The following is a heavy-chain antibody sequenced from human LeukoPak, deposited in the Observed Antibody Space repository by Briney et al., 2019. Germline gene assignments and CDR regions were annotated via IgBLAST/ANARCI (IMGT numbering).Heavy chain of an antibody. Sequence: GGSLTLSCAPSGFTFSSYAMMCLRQPTGKGLEWVADISGSGGSTYYADSVKGRFTISRDNSKNTLYLQMNSLRAEDTAVYYCAKDHRPTMVRGALDYWGQGTLVTVSS. J-gene: IGHJ4*02. CDR3: AKDHRPTMVRGALDY. D-gene: IGHD3-10*01. CDR1: GFTFSSYA. CDR2: ISGSGGST. V-gene: IGHV3-23*01.